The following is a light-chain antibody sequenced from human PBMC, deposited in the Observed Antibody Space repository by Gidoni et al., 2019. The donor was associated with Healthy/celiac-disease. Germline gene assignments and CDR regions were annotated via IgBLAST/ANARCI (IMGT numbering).Light chain of an antibody. Sequence: DIVMTQYPATLPVSPGERATLSCRASQSVSSNFTWYQQKPGPAPRLLIYGASTRATGIPARFSGSGSGTEFTLTISSLQSEDFAVYYCQQYNNWPGTFGQGTKVEIK. V-gene: IGKV3-15*01. CDR2: GAS. J-gene: IGKJ1*01. CDR3: QQYNNWPGT. CDR1: QSVSSN.